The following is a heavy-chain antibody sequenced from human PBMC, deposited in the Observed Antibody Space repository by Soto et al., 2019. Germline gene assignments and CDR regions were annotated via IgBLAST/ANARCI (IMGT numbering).Heavy chain of an antibody. Sequence: DVQLLESGGGLVQWGGSLRLSCVTSGFTFSTYGMTWVRQAPGNGLEWVSYGGSGGSRYYAESVKGRFTTSRDNSNNTLSLEMNSLRAEDTATYYCVKFRGRAYPYYYMAVWGKGTTVTVSS. V-gene: IGHV3-23*01. CDR2: YGGSGGSR. D-gene: IGHD3-10*01. CDR1: GFTFSTYG. CDR3: VKFRGRAYPYYYMAV. J-gene: IGHJ6*03.